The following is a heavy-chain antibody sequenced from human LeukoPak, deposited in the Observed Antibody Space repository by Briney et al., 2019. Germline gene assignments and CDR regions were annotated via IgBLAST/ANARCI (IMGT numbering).Heavy chain of an antibody. CDR1: GFTFSSYA. J-gene: IGHJ6*02. D-gene: IGHD2-2*01. CDR3: AKDLVPAATDYYYYYYGMDV. Sequence: PGASLRLSCAASGFTFSSYAMSWVRQAPGKGLEWVSAISGSGGSTYYADSVKGRFTISRDNSKNTLYLQMNSLRAEDTAVYYCAKDLVPAATDYYYYYYGMDVWGQGTTVTVSS. V-gene: IGHV3-23*01. CDR2: ISGSGGST.